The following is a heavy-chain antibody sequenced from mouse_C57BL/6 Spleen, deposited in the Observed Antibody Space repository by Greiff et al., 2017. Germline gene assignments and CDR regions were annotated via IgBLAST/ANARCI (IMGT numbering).Heavy chain of an antibody. V-gene: IGHV1-59*01. D-gene: IGHD2-3*01. Sequence: QVQLQQPGAELVRPGTSVKLSCKASGYTFTSYWMHWVKQRPGQGLEWIGVIDPSDSYTNYNQKFKGKATLTVDTSSSTAYMQLSSLTSEASAVYYCARSGYDGYSWFAYWGQGTLVTVSA. CDR1: GYTFTSYW. CDR3: ARSGYDGYSWFAY. CDR2: IDPSDSYT. J-gene: IGHJ3*01.